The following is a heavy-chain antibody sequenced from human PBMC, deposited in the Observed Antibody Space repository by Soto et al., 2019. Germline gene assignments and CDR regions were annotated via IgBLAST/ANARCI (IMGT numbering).Heavy chain of an antibody. D-gene: IGHD5-18*01. J-gene: IGHJ4*02. V-gene: IGHV1-3*01. CDR3: ASDPGYSYGYN. Sequence: QVQLVQSGAEVKKPGASVKVSCKASGYTFISYAMNWERQAPGQRLEWMGWINAGNGNTKYSQKFQGRVTITRDTSASTGYMELSSLRSEDTAVYYCASDPGYSYGYNWGQGTLVTVSS. CDR2: INAGNGNT. CDR1: GYTFISYA.